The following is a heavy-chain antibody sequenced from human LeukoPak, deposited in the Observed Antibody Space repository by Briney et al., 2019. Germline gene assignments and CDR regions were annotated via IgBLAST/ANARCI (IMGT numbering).Heavy chain of an antibody. CDR3: ARVGSNCGGDCYPYAFDV. Sequence: GGSLRLSCAASGFILSNYWMYWVRQAPGRGLVRVSHINSDGSSTTYADSVKGRFTVSRDNAKNTLYLEMNSLSAEGTAVYYCARVGSNCGGDCYPYAFDVWSQGTVVTVSS. CDR1: GFILSNYW. J-gene: IGHJ3*01. D-gene: IGHD2-21*02. V-gene: IGHV3-74*01. CDR2: INSDGSST.